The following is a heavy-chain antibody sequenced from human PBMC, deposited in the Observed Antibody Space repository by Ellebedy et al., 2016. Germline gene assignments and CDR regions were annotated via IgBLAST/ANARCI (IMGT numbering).Heavy chain of an antibody. J-gene: IGHJ4*02. CDR3: ARAAGGNYPN. D-gene: IGHD4-23*01. CDR1: GGSFSGYY. CDR2: IYYSGST. Sequence: SETLSLTCAVYGGSFSGYYWSWIRQHPGKGLKWIGYIYYSGSTYYNPSLKSRVTISVDTSKNQFSLKLSSVTAADTAVYYCARAAGGNYPNWGQGTLVTVSS. V-gene: IGHV4-31*11.